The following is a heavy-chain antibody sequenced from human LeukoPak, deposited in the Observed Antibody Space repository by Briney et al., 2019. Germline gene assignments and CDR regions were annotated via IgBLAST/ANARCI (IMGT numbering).Heavy chain of an antibody. Sequence: GGSLRLSCAASGFTFSSYAMHWVRQAPGKGLEWVAVISYDGSNKYYADSVKGRFTISRDNSKNTLYLQMNSLRAEDTAVYYCAKGGVTSGWPTPFDSWGQGTLVTVSS. CDR2: ISYDGSNK. J-gene: IGHJ4*02. CDR3: AKGGVTSGWPTPFDS. D-gene: IGHD6-19*01. CDR1: GFTFSSYA. V-gene: IGHV3-30*01.